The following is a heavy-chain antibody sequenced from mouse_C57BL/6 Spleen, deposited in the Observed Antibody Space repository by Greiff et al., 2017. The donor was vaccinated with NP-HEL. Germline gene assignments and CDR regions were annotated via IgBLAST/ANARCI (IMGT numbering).Heavy chain of an antibody. CDR2: ISDGGSYT. Sequence: DVKLVESGGGLVKPGGSLKLSCAASGFTFSSYAMSWVRQTPEKRLEWVATISDGGSYTYYPDNVKGRFTISRDNAKNNLYLQMSHLKSEDTAMYYCARNYDYDEGFAYWGQGTLVTVSA. V-gene: IGHV5-4*03. D-gene: IGHD2-4*01. CDR1: GFTFSSYA. J-gene: IGHJ3*01. CDR3: ARNYDYDEGFAY.